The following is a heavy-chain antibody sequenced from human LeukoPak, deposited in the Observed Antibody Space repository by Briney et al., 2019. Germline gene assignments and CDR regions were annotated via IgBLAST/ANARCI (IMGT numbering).Heavy chain of an antibody. D-gene: IGHD3-10*01. Sequence: PGGSLTLSCAASGFTFSSYWMTWVRQAPGKGLEWVASIKQDGTEDNYVDSVRGRFTISRDNAKNSLFLQMGGLRAEDTAVYYCASHYGSGHGYYYYGMDVWGKGTTVSVSP. CDR3: ASHYGSGHGYYYYGMDV. CDR2: IKQDGTED. CDR1: GFTFSSYW. J-gene: IGHJ6*04. V-gene: IGHV3-7*03.